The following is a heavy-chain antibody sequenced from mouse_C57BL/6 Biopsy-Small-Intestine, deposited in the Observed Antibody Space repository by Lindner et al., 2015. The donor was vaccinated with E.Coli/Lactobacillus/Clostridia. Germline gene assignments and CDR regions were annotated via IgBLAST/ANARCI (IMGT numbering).Heavy chain of an antibody. V-gene: IGHV1-85*01. J-gene: IGHJ4*01. Sequence: VQLQESGPELVKPGASVQLSCKASGYTFTSYVINWVKQRPGQGLEWIGWIYPRDGSTSYNEKFKGKATLTVDTSSSTAYMELHSLTSEDSAVYFCARVWNYAMDYWGQGTSVTVSS. CDR3: ARVWNYAMDY. CDR1: GYTFTSYV. CDR2: IYPRDGST. D-gene: IGHD2-10*02.